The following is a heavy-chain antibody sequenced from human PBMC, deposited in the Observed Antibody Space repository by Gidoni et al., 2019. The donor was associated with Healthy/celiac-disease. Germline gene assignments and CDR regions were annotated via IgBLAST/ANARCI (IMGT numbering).Heavy chain of an antibody. CDR2: IYSGGST. D-gene: IGHD6-13*01. V-gene: IGHV3-53*01. CDR1: GFTASSNY. CDR3: ARDRYSSSWYGSDY. J-gene: IGHJ4*02. Sequence: EVQLVESGGGLIQPGGSLRLSCAASGFTASSNYMSWVRQAPGKGLEWVSVIYSGGSTYYADSVKGRFTISRDNSKNTLYLQMNSLRAEDTAVYYCARDRYSSSWYGSDYWGQGTLVTVSS.